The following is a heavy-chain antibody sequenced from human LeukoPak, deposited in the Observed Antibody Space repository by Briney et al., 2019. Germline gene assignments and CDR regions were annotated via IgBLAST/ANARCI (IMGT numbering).Heavy chain of an antibody. Sequence: SETLSLTCTVSGGSLCSSSYYWGWIRHPPGKGLEWIGSIYYSGSTYYNPSLKSRVTISVDTSKNQFSLKLSSVTAADTAVYYCAREAYCGGDCYSGDYWGQGTLVTVSS. CDR2: IYYSGST. D-gene: IGHD2-21*02. CDR1: GGSLCSSSYY. CDR3: AREAYCGGDCYSGDY. J-gene: IGHJ4*02. V-gene: IGHV4-39*02.